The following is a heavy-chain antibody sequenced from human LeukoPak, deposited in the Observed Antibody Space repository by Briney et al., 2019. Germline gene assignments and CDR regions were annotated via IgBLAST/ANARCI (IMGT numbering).Heavy chain of an antibody. CDR2: IKSDGKT. D-gene: IGHD3-22*01. V-gene: IGHV3-74*01. Sequence: PGGSLRLSCEASGFTFSRYWMHWVRQAPGKGRVWVSRIKSDGKTNYADSVKGRFTISRDNANNTLSLQMNSLRPEDTGVYYCARAPSEIGGYYPEYFRHWGQGTLVTVSS. CDR3: ARAPSEIGGYYPEYFRH. CDR1: GFTFSRYW. J-gene: IGHJ1*01.